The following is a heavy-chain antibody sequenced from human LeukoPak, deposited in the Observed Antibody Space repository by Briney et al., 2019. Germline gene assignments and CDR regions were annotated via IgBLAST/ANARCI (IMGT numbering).Heavy chain of an antibody. Sequence: PGGSLRLSCAASGFTFSSYSMNWVRQAPGKGLEWVSYISSSSSTIYYADSVKGRFTISRDNAKNSLFLQLNSLRAEDTAVYYCARDHTYCSSSDCYIDYWGQGTLVTVSS. J-gene: IGHJ4*02. CDR1: GFTFSSYS. D-gene: IGHD2-2*02. V-gene: IGHV3-48*04. CDR3: ARDHTYCSSSDCYIDY. CDR2: ISSSSSTI.